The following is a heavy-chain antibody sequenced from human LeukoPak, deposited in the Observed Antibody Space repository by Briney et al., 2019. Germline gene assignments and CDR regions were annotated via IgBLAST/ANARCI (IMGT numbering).Heavy chain of an antibody. CDR3: ASWGTKDSFDT. D-gene: IGHD3-16*01. J-gene: IGHJ3*02. CDR2: ISTSSSYI. Sequence: GGSLRLSCAASGFTFSTYSMNWVRQAPGKGLEWVSSISTSSSYIYYADSVKGRFTISRDNAKNSLYLQLNSLRAEDTAVYYCASWGTKDSFDTWGQGTMVTVSS. CDR1: GFTFSTYS. V-gene: IGHV3-21*01.